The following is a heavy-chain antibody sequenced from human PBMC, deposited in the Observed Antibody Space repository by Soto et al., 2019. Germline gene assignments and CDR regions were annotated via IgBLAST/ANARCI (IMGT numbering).Heavy chain of an antibody. J-gene: IGHJ6*02. CDR2: INPNGGGT. CDR3: ARAGAYCLRTCCSTPYYYGIFV. Sequence: ASVKVSCKASGYTFTSYDINWVRHAPGQGLEWMGWINPNGGGTNYAQKFQGWVTMTRDTSISTAYMKLSRLRSDDTAVYYVARAGAYCLRTCCSTPYYYGIFVWG. V-gene: IGHV1-2*04. D-gene: IGHD2-8*02. CDR1: GYTFTSYD.